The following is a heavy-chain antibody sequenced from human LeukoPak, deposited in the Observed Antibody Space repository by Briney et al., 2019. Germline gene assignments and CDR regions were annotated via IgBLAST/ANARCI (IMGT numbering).Heavy chain of an antibody. V-gene: IGHV4-59*01. CDR1: GGSISSYY. CDR2: IYYSGST. J-gene: IGHJ4*02. CDR3: ARSGSVVTRVFDY. D-gene: IGHD4-23*01. Sequence: TSETLSLTCTVPGGSISSYYWSWIRQPPGKGLEWIGYIYYSGSTNYNPSLKSRVTISVDTSKNQFSLKLSSVTAADTAVYYCARSGSVVTRVFDYWGQGTLVTVSS.